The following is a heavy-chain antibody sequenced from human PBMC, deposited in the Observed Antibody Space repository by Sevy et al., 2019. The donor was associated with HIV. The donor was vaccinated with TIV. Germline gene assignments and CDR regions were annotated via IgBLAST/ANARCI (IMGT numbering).Heavy chain of an antibody. V-gene: IGHV3-23*01. D-gene: IGHD3-16*01. CDR1: GFTFSSYA. Sequence: GGSLRLSCAASGFTFSSYAMSWVRQAPGKGLEWVSAISGSGGSTYYEDSVTGRFTISRDNSKNTLYLEMNSLRDEDTAVYYCAKDRRKRGEPQFDYWGQGTLVTVSS. CDR2: ISGSGGST. CDR3: AKDRRKRGEPQFDY. J-gene: IGHJ4*02.